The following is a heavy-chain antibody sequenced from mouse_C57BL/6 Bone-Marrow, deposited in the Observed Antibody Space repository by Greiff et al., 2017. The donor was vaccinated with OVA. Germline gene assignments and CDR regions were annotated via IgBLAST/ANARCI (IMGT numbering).Heavy chain of an antibody. Sequence: DVHLVESGEGLVKPGGSLKLSCAASGFTFSSYAMSWVRQTPEKRLEWVAYISSGGDYIYYADTVKGRFTISRDNARNTLYLQLSSLKSEDTAMYYCTRQILLVADYAMDYWGQGTSVTVSS. CDR2: ISSGGDYI. CDR1: GFTFSSYA. J-gene: IGHJ4*01. D-gene: IGHD1-1*01. V-gene: IGHV5-9-1*02. CDR3: TRQILLVADYAMDY.